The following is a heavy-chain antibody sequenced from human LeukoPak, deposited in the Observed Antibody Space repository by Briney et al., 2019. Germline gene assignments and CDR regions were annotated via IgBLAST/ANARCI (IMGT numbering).Heavy chain of an antibody. V-gene: IGHV4-59*01. Sequence: SETLSLTCTVSGGSISSYYWSWIRQPPGKGLEWNGYIYYSGSTNYNPSLKSRVTISVDTSKNQFSLKLSSVTAADTAVYYCARGDREVVPAAIEWFDPWGQGTLVTVSS. CDR2: IYYSGST. D-gene: IGHD2-2*01. CDR1: GGSISSYY. J-gene: IGHJ5*02. CDR3: ARGDREVVPAAIEWFDP.